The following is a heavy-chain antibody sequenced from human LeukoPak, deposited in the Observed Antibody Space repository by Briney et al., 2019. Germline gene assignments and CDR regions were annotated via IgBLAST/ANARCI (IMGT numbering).Heavy chain of an antibody. D-gene: IGHD5-12*01. Sequence: ASVKVSCKASGGTFSSYAISWARQAPGQGLEWMGGIIPIFGTANYAQKFQGRVTITADKSTSTAYMELSSLRSEDTAVYYCAGGRGYSGYDSIPTFYYYYMDVWGKGTTVTVSS. CDR1: GGTFSSYA. CDR2: IIPIFGTA. CDR3: AGGRGYSGYDSIPTFYYYYMDV. J-gene: IGHJ6*03. V-gene: IGHV1-69*06.